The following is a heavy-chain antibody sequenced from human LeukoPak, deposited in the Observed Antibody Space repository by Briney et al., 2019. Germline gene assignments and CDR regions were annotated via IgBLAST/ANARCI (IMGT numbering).Heavy chain of an antibody. J-gene: IGHJ6*03. CDR3: V. Sequence: RQSLRLSCAASGFTFSSYWMSWVRHAPGKGLEWVANIKQDGGQKDYVDSVKGRFTISRDNAKNSLYLQMNRLRAEDTAVYMDVWGKGNTVTVSS. V-gene: IGHV3-7*01. CDR1: GFTFSSYW. CDR2: IKQDGGQK.